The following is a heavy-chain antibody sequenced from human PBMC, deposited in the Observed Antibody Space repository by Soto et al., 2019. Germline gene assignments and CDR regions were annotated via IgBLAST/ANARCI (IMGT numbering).Heavy chain of an antibody. Sequence: PSETLSLTCTLSRGSISSADYYWSWIRQPPGKGLERIGSIYYSASTYYTPSLLCRVTISVDTSKNQFSLKLSSVTAADTAVYYCASGKDYFDYWGQGTLVTVS. CDR2: IYYSAST. J-gene: IGHJ4*02. V-gene: IGHV4-30-4*01. CDR1: RGSISSADYY. CDR3: ASGKDYFDY.